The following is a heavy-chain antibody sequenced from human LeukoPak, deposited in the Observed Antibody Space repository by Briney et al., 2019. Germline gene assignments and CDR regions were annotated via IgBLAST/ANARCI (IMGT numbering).Heavy chain of an antibody. V-gene: IGHV3-7*01. CDR2: IKQDGSEK. D-gene: IGHD4-11*01. CDR3: ARVGRASKYGYFDF. CDR1: GFTFSTYW. J-gene: IGHJ4*02. Sequence: PGGSLRLSCAASGFTFSTYWMSWARQAPGKGLEWVANIKQDGSEKYYMDSVKGRFTISRDNAKNSLSLQMSSLRADDTAVYYCARVGRASKYGYFDFWGQGTLVTVSS.